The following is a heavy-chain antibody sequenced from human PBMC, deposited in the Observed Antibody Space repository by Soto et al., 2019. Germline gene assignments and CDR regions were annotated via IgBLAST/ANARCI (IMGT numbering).Heavy chain of an antibody. V-gene: IGHV5-51*01. Sequence: GESLKISCKGSGYSFTSYWIGWVRQMPGKGLEWMGIIYPGDSDTRYSPSFQGQVTISADKSISTAYLQWSSLKASDTAMYYCARSPAAAPGEDWFDPWGQGTLVTVSS. CDR1: GYSFTSYW. CDR2: IYPGDSDT. D-gene: IGHD6-13*01. CDR3: ARSPAAAPGEDWFDP. J-gene: IGHJ5*02.